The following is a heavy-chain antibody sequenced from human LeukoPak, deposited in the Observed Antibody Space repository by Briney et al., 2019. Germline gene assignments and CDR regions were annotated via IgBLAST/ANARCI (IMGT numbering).Heavy chain of an antibody. Sequence: ASVKVSCKASGYTFTSYDINWVRQATGKGLEWMGWMNPNSGNTGYAQKFQGRVTMTRNTSISTAYMELSSLRSEDTAVYYCARSLYYYDSTGYHYFDFWGQGTLVTVSS. CDR2: MNPNSGNT. V-gene: IGHV1-8*01. CDR3: ARSLYYYDSTGYHYFDF. CDR1: GYTFTSYD. D-gene: IGHD3-22*01. J-gene: IGHJ4*02.